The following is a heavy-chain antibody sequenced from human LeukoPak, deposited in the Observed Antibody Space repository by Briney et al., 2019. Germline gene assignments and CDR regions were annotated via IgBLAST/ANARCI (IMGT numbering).Heavy chain of an antibody. CDR2: INPNSGGT. J-gene: IGHJ4*02. CDR3: ARDKTTVANDF. V-gene: IGHV1-2*02. Sequence: APVKVSCKASGYAFTDYYIHWVRQAPGQGLEWMGWINPNSGGTNYAQNFQGRVTMTRDTSISTAYMELSRLRSDDTAVYYCARDKTTVANDFWGQGTLVTVSS. CDR1: GYAFTDYY. D-gene: IGHD4-17*01.